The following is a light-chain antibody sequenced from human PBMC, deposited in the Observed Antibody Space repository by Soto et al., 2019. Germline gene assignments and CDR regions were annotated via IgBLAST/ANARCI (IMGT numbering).Light chain of an antibody. CDR1: QSVSSY. V-gene: IGKV3-11*01. CDR2: DAS. J-gene: IGKJ1*01. CDR3: HQYGTSVGT. Sequence: EIVLTQSPATLSLSPGERATLSCRASQSVSSYLALYQQKPGQAPRLLIYDASNRATGIPARFSGSGSGTDFTLTISRLEPEDFAVYYCHQYGTSVGTFGQGPRWIS.